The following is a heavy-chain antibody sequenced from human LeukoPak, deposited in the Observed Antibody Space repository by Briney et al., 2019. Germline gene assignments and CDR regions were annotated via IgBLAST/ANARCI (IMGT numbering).Heavy chain of an antibody. D-gene: IGHD6-25*01. Sequence: GGSLRLSCAASGFTFYDYAMHWVRQAPGKGLEWVSLISGDGGSIYYADSVKGRFTISRDNSRNSLYLQMNSLRTEDTALYCCAIIPRVRGDISGGNDAFNIWGQGTMVTVSS. V-gene: IGHV3-43*02. CDR3: AIIPRVRGDISGGNDAFNI. CDR2: ISGDGGSI. CDR1: GFTFYDYA. J-gene: IGHJ3*02.